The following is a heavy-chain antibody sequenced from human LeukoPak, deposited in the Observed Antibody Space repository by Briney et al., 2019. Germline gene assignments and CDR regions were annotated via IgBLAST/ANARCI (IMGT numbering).Heavy chain of an antibody. CDR2: TYYRSKWYN. V-gene: IGHV6-1*01. Sequence: SQTLSLTCALSGXSVSSNSSSWNWIRQSPSRGLEWLGRTYYRSKWYNDYAVSVKSRININPDTSKNQFSLQLNSVTPEDTAVYYCARGFPRYFDLWGRGTLVTVSS. J-gene: IGHJ2*01. D-gene: IGHD2-21*01. CDR3: ARGFPRYFDL. CDR1: GXSVSSNSSS.